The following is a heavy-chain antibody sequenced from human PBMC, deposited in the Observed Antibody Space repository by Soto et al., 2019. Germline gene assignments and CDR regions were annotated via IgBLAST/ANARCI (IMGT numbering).Heavy chain of an antibody. V-gene: IGHV3-23*01. CDR3: AKGMAAAGTTPDFDY. J-gene: IGHJ4*02. CDR2: ISGSGGST. D-gene: IGHD6-13*01. CDR1: GFTFSSYA. Sequence: EVQLLESGGDLVQPGGSLRLSCAASGFTFSSYAMSWVRQAPGKGLEWVSAISGSGGSTYYADSVKGRFTISRDNSKNTLELQMNSLRAEYTAVYYCAKGMAAAGTTPDFDYWGQGTLVTVSS.